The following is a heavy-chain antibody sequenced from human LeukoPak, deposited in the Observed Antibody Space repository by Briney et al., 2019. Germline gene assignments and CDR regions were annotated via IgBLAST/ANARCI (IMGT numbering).Heavy chain of an antibody. CDR3: ARGMSRFDY. CDR1: GGSISSGDYY. J-gene: IGHJ4*02. V-gene: IGHV4-30-4*01. CDR2: IYYSGST. Sequence: PSETLSLTCTVSGGSISSGDYYWSWIRQPPGKGLEWIGYIYYSGSTYYNPSLQSRVTMSVDTSKNQFSLKLSSVTAADTAVYYCARGMSRFDYWGQGTLVIVSS.